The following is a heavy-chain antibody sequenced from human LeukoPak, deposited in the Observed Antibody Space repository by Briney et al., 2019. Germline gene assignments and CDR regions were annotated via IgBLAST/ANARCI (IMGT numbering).Heavy chain of an antibody. J-gene: IGHJ6*04. CDR2: IKKDGSGI. CDR3: AGGNAMDV. CDR1: GFPFSNSW. V-gene: IGHV3-7*03. Sequence: PGGSLRLSCAVSGFPFSNSWMYWVRQAPGKGLEGVANIKKDGSGISYVESVKGRFIISRDNSRNSLHLQMNSLKVEDTAVYFCAGGNAMDVWGKGTAVTVYS.